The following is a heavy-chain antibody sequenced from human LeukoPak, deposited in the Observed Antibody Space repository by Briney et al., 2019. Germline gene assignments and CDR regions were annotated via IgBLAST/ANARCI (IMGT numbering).Heavy chain of an antibody. V-gene: IGHV1-69*13. CDR2: IIPIFGTA. CDR3: ARGTWQQLVDY. D-gene: IGHD6-13*01. Sequence: SVTVSFKASGGTFSSYAISWVRQAPGQGLEWMGGIIPIFGTANYAQKFQGRVTITADESTSTAYMELSSLRSEDTAVYYCARGTWQQLVDYWGQGTLVTVSS. J-gene: IGHJ4*02. CDR1: GGTFSSYA.